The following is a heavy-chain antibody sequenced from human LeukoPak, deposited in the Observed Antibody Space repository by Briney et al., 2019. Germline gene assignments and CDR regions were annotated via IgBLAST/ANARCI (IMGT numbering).Heavy chain of an antibody. V-gene: IGHV3-21*01. CDR3: AREAPIVVVPAADLYQDYYYYGMDV. CDR2: ISSSSSYI. J-gene: IGHJ6*02. Sequence: PGGSLRLSCAASGFTFSSYSMNWVRQAPGKGLEWVSSISSSSSYIYYADSVKGRFTISRDNAKNSLYLQMNSLRAEDTAVYYCAREAPIVVVPAADLYQDYYYYGMDVWGQGTTVTVSS. CDR1: GFTFSSYS. D-gene: IGHD2-2*01.